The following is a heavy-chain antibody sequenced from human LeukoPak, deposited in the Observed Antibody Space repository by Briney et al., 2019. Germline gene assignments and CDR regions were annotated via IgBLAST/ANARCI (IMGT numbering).Heavy chain of an antibody. CDR2: IWFDGSHK. J-gene: IGHJ6*02. CDR3: ARGSRDYYWGMDV. V-gene: IGHV3-33*01. CDR1: GFTFSNYG. Sequence: PERSLRLSCAASGFTFSNYGLHWVRQAPGKGLEWVAGIWFDGSHKYYADSVKGRITISRDNSKNTLYLQMNSLRAEDTAVYYCARGSRDYYWGMDVWGQGTTVTVSS.